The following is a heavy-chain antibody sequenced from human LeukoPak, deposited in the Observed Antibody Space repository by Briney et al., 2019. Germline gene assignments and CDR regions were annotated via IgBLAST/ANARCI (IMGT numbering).Heavy chain of an antibody. CDR3: ARWMATISNFDY. J-gene: IGHJ4*02. CDR2: MNPNSGNT. CDR1: GYTFTSYD. D-gene: IGHD5-12*01. Sequence: ASVKVSCKASGYTFTSYDINWVRQATGQGREWMGWMNPNSGNTGYTQKFQGRVTFTRNTSISTAYMELSSLRFDDTAVYYCARWMATISNFDYWGQGTLVTVSS. V-gene: IGHV1-8*01.